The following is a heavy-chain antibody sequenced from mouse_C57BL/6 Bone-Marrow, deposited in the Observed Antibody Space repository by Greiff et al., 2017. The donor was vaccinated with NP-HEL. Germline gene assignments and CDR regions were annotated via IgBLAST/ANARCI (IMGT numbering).Heavy chain of an antibody. Sequence: QVQLKQSGPELVKPGASVKISCKASGYTFTDYYINWVKQRPGQGLEWIGWIFPGSGSTYYNEKFKGKATLTVDKSSSTAYMLLSSLTSEDSAVYFCARRDGYYEDWYFDVWGTGTTVTVSS. V-gene: IGHV1-75*01. CDR1: GYTFTDYY. D-gene: IGHD2-3*01. CDR2: IFPGSGST. CDR3: ARRDGYYEDWYFDV. J-gene: IGHJ1*03.